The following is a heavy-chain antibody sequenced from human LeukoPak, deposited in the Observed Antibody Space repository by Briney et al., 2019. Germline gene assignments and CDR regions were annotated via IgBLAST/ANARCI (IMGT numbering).Heavy chain of an antibody. J-gene: IGHJ4*02. CDR2: IRYDGSNK. CDR1: GFTFSSYG. CDR3: ARGLAVAGTGGIDY. V-gene: IGHV3-30*02. D-gene: IGHD6-19*01. Sequence: GGSLRLSCAASGFTFSSYGMHWVRQAPGKGLEWVAFIRYDGSNKYYADSVKGRFTISRDNSKNTLYLQMNSLRAEDTAVFYCARGLAVAGTGGIDYWGQGTLVTVSS.